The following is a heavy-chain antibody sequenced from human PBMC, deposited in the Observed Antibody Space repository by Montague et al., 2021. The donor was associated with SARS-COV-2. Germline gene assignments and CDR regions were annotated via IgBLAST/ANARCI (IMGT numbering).Heavy chain of an antibody. V-gene: IGHV3-33*08. Sequence: SLRLSCPASGFTFSSHDMHWVRQAPGKGLEWVAVIWYDGSNQYYGDSVKGRFTISRDNSKNTLYLQMNSLGAEDTAVYYCAREYSAPRWFGEYNRYGMDVWGQGTTVTVSS. CDR1: GFTFSSHD. CDR2: IWYDGSNQ. J-gene: IGHJ6*02. CDR3: AREYSAPRWFGEYNRYGMDV. D-gene: IGHD3-10*01.